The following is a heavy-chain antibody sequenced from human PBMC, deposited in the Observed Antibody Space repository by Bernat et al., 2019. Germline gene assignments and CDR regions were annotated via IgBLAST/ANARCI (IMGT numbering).Heavy chain of an antibody. CDR1: GFTVSSNY. Sequence: EVQLVESGGGLVQPGGSLRLSCAASGFTVSSNYMSWVRQAPGKGLEWVSVIYSGGSTYYADSVKGRFTISRDNSKNTLYLQKNSLRAEDTAVYYCARVRSGYLYYFDYWGQGTLVTVSS. J-gene: IGHJ4*02. D-gene: IGHD3-22*01. CDR3: ARVRSGYLYYFDY. V-gene: IGHV3-66*01. CDR2: IYSGGST.